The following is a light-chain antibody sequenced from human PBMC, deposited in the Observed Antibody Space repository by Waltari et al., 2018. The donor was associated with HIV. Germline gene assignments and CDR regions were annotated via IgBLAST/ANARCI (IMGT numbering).Light chain of an antibody. CDR2: GKS. CDR1: SSNIGATFD. V-gene: IGLV1-40*01. CDR3: QSFDNSLNGYV. J-gene: IGLJ1*01. Sequence: QSVLTQPPSLSGAPGQRVTISCTGSSSNIGATFDVHWYQVLPGTAPILLIFGKSNRPSGVPDRFSGSKSGTSASLAITGLQPEDEAEYFCQSFDNSLNGYVFGTGTTVIVL.